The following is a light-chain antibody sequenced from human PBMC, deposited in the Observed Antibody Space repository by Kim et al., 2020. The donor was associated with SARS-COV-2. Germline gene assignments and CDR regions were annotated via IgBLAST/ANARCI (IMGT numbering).Light chain of an antibody. Sequence: SVALGQKVTIRRQRDRLRFYYASWYQPKPGQAPMLVMYGKNNRPSGIPDRFSGSSSGSTASLTITGAQAEDEADYYCDSRDNSGNQFGGGTKLTVL. V-gene: IGLV3-19*01. CDR2: GKN. J-gene: IGLJ3*02. CDR3: DSRDNSGNQ. CDR1: RLRFYY.